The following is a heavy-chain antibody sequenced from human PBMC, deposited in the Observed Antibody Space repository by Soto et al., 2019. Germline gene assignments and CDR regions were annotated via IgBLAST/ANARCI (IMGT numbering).Heavy chain of an antibody. J-gene: IGHJ6*02. CDR3: ASGYSSSWSYGMDV. Sequence: PSETLSLTCTVSGGSISSYYWSWIRQPAGKGLEWIGRIYTSGSTNYNPSLKSRVTMSVDTSKNQFSLKLSSVTAADTAVYYCASGYSSSWSYGMDVWGQGTTVTVSS. V-gene: IGHV4-4*07. CDR1: GGSISSYY. D-gene: IGHD6-13*01. CDR2: IYTSGST.